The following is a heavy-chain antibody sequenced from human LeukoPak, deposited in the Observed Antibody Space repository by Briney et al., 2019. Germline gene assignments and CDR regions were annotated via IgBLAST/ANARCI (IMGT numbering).Heavy chain of an antibody. CDR3: TRAPREWLLGYYFDY. J-gene: IGHJ4*02. CDR1: GFTFSSYS. Sequence: GGSLRLSCAASGFTFSSYSMNWVRQAPGKGLEWVANVKYDGSEKYYVDSVNGRFTISRDNAKNSLYLQVNSLRAEDTAVYYCTRAPREWLLGYYFDYWGQGTLVTVSS. V-gene: IGHV3-7*01. CDR2: VKYDGSEK. D-gene: IGHD3-3*01.